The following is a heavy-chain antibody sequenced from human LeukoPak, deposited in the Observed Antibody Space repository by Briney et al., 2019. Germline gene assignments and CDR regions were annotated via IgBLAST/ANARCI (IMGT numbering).Heavy chain of an antibody. V-gene: IGHV3-66*01. J-gene: IGHJ4*02. CDR1: GFTFSSYT. Sequence: GGSLRLSCAASGFTFSSYTMCWVRQAPGKGLEWVSVIYSGGSTYYADSVKGRFSISRDNSKNTLHLQMNSLRVEDTAVYYCARDFCSAGSCYPDNWGQGTLVTVSS. CDR2: IYSGGST. CDR3: ARDFCSAGSCYPDN. D-gene: IGHD2-15*01.